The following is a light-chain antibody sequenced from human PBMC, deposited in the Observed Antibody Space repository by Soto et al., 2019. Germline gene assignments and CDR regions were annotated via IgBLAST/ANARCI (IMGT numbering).Light chain of an antibody. Sequence: QSXLTQPPXVSGXXXXXVXXXXXGSSXNIGAGYDVHWYQQLPGTAPKLLIYGNSNRPSGVPDRFSGSKSGTSASLAITGLQAEDEADYYCQSYDSSLSGYVVFGGGTKVTVL. CDR3: QSYDSSLSGYVV. CDR1: SXNIGAGYD. J-gene: IGLJ2*01. V-gene: IGLV1-40*01. CDR2: GNS.